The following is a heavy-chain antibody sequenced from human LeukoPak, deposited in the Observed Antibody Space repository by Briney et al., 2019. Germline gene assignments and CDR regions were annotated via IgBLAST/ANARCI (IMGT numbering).Heavy chain of an antibody. Sequence: ASVKVSCKASGYTFTSYDINWVRQATGQGLEWMGWMNPNSGNTGYAQKFQGRVTMTRNTSISTAYMELSSLRSEDTAVYYCARSHSSSWYSSSCYYGMDVWGQGTTVTVSS. J-gene: IGHJ6*02. CDR2: MNPNSGNT. CDR3: ARSHSSSWYSSSCYYGMDV. D-gene: IGHD6-13*01. CDR1: GYTFTSYD. V-gene: IGHV1-8*01.